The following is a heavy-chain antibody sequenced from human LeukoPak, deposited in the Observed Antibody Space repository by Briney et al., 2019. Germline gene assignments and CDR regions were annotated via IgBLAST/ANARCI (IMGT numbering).Heavy chain of an antibody. V-gene: IGHV3-11*03. D-gene: IGHD1-26*01. CDR2: ISSSSYR. CDR1: GFTFSDYY. CDR3: ARISGSYVFDH. Sequence: PGGSLRLSCAASGFTFSDYYMSWIRQAPGKGLEWVSYISSSSYRSHADSVKGRFTISRDNAKNSLYLQMNSLRAEDTAVYYCARISGSYVFDHWGQGTLVTVSS. J-gene: IGHJ4*02.